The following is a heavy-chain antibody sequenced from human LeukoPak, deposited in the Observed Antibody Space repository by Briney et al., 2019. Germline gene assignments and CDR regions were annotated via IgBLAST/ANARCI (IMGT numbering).Heavy chain of an antibody. CDR1: GGTFSSYA. V-gene: IGHV1-69*05. CDR3: ARNRGASGSYDWDYFDY. D-gene: IGHD1-26*01. J-gene: IGHJ4*02. CDR2: IIPIFGTA. Sequence: SVKVSCKVSGGTFSSYAISWVRQAPGQGLGWRGGIIPIFGTANYAQKFQGRVTITTDESASTAYMELSSLRSEDTAVYYCARNRGASGSYDWDYFDYWGQGTLVTVSS.